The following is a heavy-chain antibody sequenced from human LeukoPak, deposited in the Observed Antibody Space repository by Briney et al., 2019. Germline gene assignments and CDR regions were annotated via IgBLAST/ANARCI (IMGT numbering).Heavy chain of an antibody. J-gene: IGHJ3*02. Sequence: GGSLRLSCAASGFSFSFYSMNWVRQAPGKGLEWVSYISSSSSTTYYADSVKGRFTISRDNAKNSLYLQMNSLRAEDTAVYYCARDLQYCSSTSCYAGHDAFDIWGQGTMVTVSS. CDR3: ARDLQYCSSTSCYAGHDAFDI. CDR1: GFSFSFYS. V-gene: IGHV3-48*04. CDR2: ISSSSSTT. D-gene: IGHD2-2*01.